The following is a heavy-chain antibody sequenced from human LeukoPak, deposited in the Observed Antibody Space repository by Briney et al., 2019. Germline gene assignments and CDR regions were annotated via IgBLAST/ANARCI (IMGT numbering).Heavy chain of an antibody. CDR2: ISWNSGSI. V-gene: IGHV3-9*01. CDR1: GFTFDDYA. J-gene: IGHJ4*02. D-gene: IGHD6-19*01. Sequence: GGSLRLSCAASGFTFDDYAMHWVRQAPGKGLEWVSGISWNSGSIGYADSVKGRFTISRDNSKNTLYLQMNSLRAEDTAVYYCARDAGYSSGWLYYFDYWGQGTLVTVSS. CDR3: ARDAGYSSGWLYYFDY.